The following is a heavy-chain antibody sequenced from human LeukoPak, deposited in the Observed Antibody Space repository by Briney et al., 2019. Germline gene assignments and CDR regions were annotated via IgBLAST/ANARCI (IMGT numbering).Heavy chain of an antibody. Sequence: ASVKVSCKASGYTFTSYYMHWVRQAPGQGLEWMGWISAYNGNTNYAQKLQGRVTMTTDTSTSTAYMELRSLRSDDTAVYYCARSHCLGTYYDCWSGYYTEGLHYWGQGTLVTVSS. CDR1: GYTFTSYY. CDR3: ARSHCLGTYYDCWSGYYTEGLHY. J-gene: IGHJ4*02. D-gene: IGHD3-3*01. V-gene: IGHV1-18*04. CDR2: ISAYNGNT.